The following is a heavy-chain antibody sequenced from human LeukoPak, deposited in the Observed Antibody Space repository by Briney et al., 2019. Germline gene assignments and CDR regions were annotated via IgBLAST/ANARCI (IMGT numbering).Heavy chain of an antibody. CDR3: AKEYGYDYNYFYSMDV. D-gene: IGHD1-1*01. CDR1: GFTFSSYG. CDR2: IRYDGSNK. V-gene: IGHV3-30*02. J-gene: IGHJ6*03. Sequence: GGSLRLSCAASGFTFSSYGIHWVRQAPGKGLEWVAFIRYDGSNKYHTDSVKGRFTISRDNSKNTVYLQMNSLRPEDTAVYFCAKEYGYDYNYFYSMDVWGKGTTVTISS.